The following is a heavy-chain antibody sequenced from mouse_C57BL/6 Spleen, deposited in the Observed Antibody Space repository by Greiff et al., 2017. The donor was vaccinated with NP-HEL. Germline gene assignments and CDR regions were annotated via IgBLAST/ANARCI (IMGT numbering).Heavy chain of an antibody. Sequence: VQRVESGAELVKPGASVKMSCKASGYTFTTYPIEWMKQNHGKSLEWIGNFHPYNDDTKYNEKFKGKATLTVEKSSSTVYLELRRFTSDDSAVYYCSRDSNFAMDYWGQGASVTVSS. CDR1: GYTFTTYP. J-gene: IGHJ4*01. CDR2: FHPYNDDT. CDR3: SRDSNFAMDY. V-gene: IGHV1-47*01. D-gene: IGHD2-5*01.